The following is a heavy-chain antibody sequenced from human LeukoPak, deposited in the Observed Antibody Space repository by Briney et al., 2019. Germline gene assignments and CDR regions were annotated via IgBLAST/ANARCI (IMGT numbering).Heavy chain of an antibody. CDR2: IKEDGSEK. Sequence: PGGSLRLSCAASGFTFSSSWMTWVRQAPGEGLEWVANIKEDGSEKYYVDSVKGRFTISRDNAKNSLYLQMNSLRAEDTAVYYCARDQRASPAPADSWGQGTLVTVSS. CDR3: ARDQRASPAPADS. V-gene: IGHV3-7*01. CDR1: GFTFSSSW. J-gene: IGHJ4*02. D-gene: IGHD2-15*01.